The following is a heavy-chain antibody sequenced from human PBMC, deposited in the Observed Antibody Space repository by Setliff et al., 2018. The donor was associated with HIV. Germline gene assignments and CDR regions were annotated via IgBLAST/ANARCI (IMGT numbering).Heavy chain of an antibody. CDR2: VDPEDGET. D-gene: IGHD4-17*01. V-gene: IGHV1-69-2*01. Sequence: GPSVKVSCTASGYTFTDYYMHWVRQAPGKGLEWMGRVDPEDGETIFAEKFQGRVTITADTSTDTGNMELGTLTSDDTAVYYCATERSGGDYHYKYYFYMDVWGKGTTVTVSS. CDR3: ATERSGGDYHYKYYFYMDV. J-gene: IGHJ6*03. CDR1: GYTFTDYY.